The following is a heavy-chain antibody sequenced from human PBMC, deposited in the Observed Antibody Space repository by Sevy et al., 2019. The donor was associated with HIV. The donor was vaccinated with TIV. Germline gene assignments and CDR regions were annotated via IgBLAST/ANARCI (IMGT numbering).Heavy chain of an antibody. CDR3: AKDTIVVVREALDI. D-gene: IGHD3-22*01. Sequence: GGSLRLSCAVSGFTFSNYAMSWVRQAPGKGLEWVSAISGRDTGTFYAESVKGRFTISRDNSKNTLYLQMNSLRAEDTAVYYCAKDTIVVVREALDIWGRGTMVTVSS. CDR2: ISGRDTGT. J-gene: IGHJ3*02. CDR1: GFTFSNYA. V-gene: IGHV3-23*01.